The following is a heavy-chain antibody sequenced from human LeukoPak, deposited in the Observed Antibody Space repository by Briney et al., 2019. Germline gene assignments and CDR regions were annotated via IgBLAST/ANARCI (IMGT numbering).Heavy chain of an antibody. CDR1: GFTFTNYA. J-gene: IGHJ4*02. D-gene: IGHD2-15*01. Sequence: GGSLRLSCQASGFTFTNYAMSWVRQAPGKGLEWVSSINPDGGSFFADSVKGRFTISRDDSRSVVYLQMNSLSAEDTALYYCARSGVATCHYWGQGILVTVPS. CDR3: ARSGVATCHY. CDR2: INPDGGS. V-gene: IGHV3-23*01.